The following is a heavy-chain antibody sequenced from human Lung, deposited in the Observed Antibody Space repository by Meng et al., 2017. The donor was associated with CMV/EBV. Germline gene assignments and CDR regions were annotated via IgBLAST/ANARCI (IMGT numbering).Heavy chain of an antibody. Sequence: GESLKISCAASEFAFSRYEMNWVRQAPGKGLEWISNIDSPGTTVYYADSVRGRFTISRDNAKNLLFLQMNSLRVDDTAVYYCARGSGSDDFGAFDVWGQGXMVTVSS. V-gene: IGHV3-48*03. CDR1: EFAFSRYE. CDR2: IDSPGTTV. CDR3: ARGSGSDDFGAFDV. D-gene: IGHD1-26*01. J-gene: IGHJ3*01.